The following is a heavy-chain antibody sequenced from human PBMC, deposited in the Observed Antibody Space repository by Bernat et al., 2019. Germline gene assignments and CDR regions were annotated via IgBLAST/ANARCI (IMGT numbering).Heavy chain of an antibody. CDR1: GFTFSNAW. V-gene: IGHV3-15*01. CDR3: TTPGVLGYYYGMDV. D-gene: IGHD3-16*01. J-gene: IGHJ6*02. Sequence: EVQLVESGGGLVQPGRSLRLSCAASGFTFSNAWMSWVRQAPGKGLEWVGRIKSKTDGGTTDYAAPVKGRFTISRDDSKNTLYLQMNSLKTEDTAVYYCTTPGVLGYYYGMDVWGQGTTVTVSS. CDR2: IKSKTDGGTT.